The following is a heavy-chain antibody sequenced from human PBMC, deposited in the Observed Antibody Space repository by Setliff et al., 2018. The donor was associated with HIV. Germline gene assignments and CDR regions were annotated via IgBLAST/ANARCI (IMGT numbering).Heavy chain of an antibody. CDR2: INPYNGNT. CDR3: ARGGPARVALLYWFDP. Sequence: ASVKVSCKASGYTFINYGINWLRQAPGQGLEWVGWINPYNGNTKYGQKFQGTVTMTRDTTTSTASLELRRLSSDDTAVYFCARGGPARVALLYWFDPWGQGTLVTVSS. J-gene: IGHJ5*02. D-gene: IGHD2-21*01. V-gene: IGHV1-18*01. CDR1: GYTFINYG.